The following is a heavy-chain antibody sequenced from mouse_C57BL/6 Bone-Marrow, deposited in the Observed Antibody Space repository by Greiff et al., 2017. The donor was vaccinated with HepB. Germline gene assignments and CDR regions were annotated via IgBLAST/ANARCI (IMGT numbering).Heavy chain of an antibody. CDR3: ARHRQLRDGLAY. J-gene: IGHJ3*01. CDR2: ISSGGSYT. V-gene: IGHV5-6*01. Sequence: EVQVVESGGDLVKPGGSLKLSCAASGFTFSSYGMSWVRQTPDKRLEWVATISSGGSYTYYPDSVKGRFTTSRDNAKNTLYLQMSSLKSEDTAMYYCARHRQLRDGLAYWGQGTLVTVSA. CDR1: GFTFSSYG. D-gene: IGHD3-2*02.